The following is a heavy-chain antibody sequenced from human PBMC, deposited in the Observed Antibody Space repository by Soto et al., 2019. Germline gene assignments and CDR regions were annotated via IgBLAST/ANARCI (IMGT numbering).Heavy chain of an antibody. J-gene: IGHJ6*03. CDR3: ARDVRGVPSGADYQYMDV. Sequence: QVQLQESGPGLVKPADTLSLICSVSGASVSSFSWSWVRRSPGKGVEWIGYIFYTGTTNYNPSVASRMTISADTSKNQVSLKLSSGTAADTAVYSCARDVRGVPSGADYQYMDVWGKGATDTVSS. V-gene: IGHV4-59*02. CDR1: GASVSSFS. CDR2: IFYTGTT. D-gene: IGHD3-10*02.